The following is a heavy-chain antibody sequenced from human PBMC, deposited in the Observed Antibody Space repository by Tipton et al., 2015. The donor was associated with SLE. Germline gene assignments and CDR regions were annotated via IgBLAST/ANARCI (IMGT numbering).Heavy chain of an antibody. V-gene: IGHV4-34*01. CDR3: ARGYSSSWSGVIWFDP. CDR1: GGSFSGYY. CDR2: INHSGST. Sequence: GLVKPSETLSLTCAVYGGSFSGYYWSWIRQPPGKGLEWIGEINHSGSTNYNPSLKSRVTISVDTSKNQFSLKLNSVTAADTAVYYCARGYSSSWSGVIWFDPWGQGTLVTVSS. J-gene: IGHJ5*02. D-gene: IGHD6-13*01.